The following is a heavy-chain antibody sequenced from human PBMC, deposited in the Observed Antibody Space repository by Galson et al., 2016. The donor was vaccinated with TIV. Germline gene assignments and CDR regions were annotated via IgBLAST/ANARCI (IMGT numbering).Heavy chain of an antibody. CDR3: ARERDSGYAYYFDF. J-gene: IGHJ4*02. D-gene: IGHD6-25*01. Sequence: QSGAEVKEPGESLKISCKGSGYRFSNYWIAWVRQMPGKGLEWMGVIYPVDSDTRYSPSFQGQVTISADKSISTAYLQWNSLKASGSAIYYCARERDSGYAYYFDFWGQGTLVTVSS. CDR1: GYRFSNYW. V-gene: IGHV5-51*03. CDR2: IYPVDSDT.